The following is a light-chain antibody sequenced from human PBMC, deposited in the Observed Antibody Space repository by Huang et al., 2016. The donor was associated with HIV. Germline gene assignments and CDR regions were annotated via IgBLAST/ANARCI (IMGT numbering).Light chain of an antibody. Sequence: DIAMTQSPLSLAVTPGEPASMSCRSSQSLLNTNEYNSLNWILQKPGQSPQLLIYLGFNRASGVPDRCSGSGSGTNFTLTIKKVEAEDVGVYYCMQPLQTPYTFGQGTKLEI. CDR2: LGF. J-gene: IGKJ2*01. CDR3: MQPLQTPYT. CDR1: QSLLNTNEYNS. V-gene: IGKV2-28*01.